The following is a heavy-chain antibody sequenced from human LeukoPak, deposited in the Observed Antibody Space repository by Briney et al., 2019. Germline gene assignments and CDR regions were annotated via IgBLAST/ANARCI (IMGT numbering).Heavy chain of an antibody. D-gene: IGHD6-19*01. CDR1: GFTFSNYG. J-gene: IGHJ2*01. Sequence: SLRLSFAASGFTFSNYGMHWVRPAPGQGLEGVAIISYDGSNKYYTDSVQGRFTISRDNSKNTLYLQMNSLRAEDTAVYYCAKDLGGGSGCYDLWGRGTLVTVSS. CDR3: AKDLGGGSGCYDL. V-gene: IGHV3-30*18. CDR2: ISYDGSNK.